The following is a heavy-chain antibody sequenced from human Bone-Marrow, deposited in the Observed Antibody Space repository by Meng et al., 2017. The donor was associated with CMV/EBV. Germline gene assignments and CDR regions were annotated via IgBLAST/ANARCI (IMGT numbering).Heavy chain of an antibody. CDR1: RFTFSSYA. CDR3: ARARGEQQLVILDAFDI. Sequence: GESLKISCAASRFTFSSYAMHWVRQAPGKGLEWLAVMSYNGKKEYYADSVKGRFTISRDNSKNTLYLQMNSLRAEDTAVYYCARARGEQQLVILDAFDIWGQGTMVTVSS. CDR2: MSYNGKKE. V-gene: IGHV3-30*04. J-gene: IGHJ3*02. D-gene: IGHD6-13*01.